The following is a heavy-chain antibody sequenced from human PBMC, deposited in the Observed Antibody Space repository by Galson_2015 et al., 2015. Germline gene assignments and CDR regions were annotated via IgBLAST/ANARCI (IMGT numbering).Heavy chain of an antibody. J-gene: IGHJ4*02. CDR3: ARGSAAARAMFF. D-gene: IGHD6-13*01. CDR1: GGSISSTNW. Sequence: TLSLTCSVSGGSISSTNWWTWVRQPPGKGLEWIGQIYHSGSTNYNPSLKSRLTISVDKSQNQFSLKLNSVTAADAAVYYCARGSAAARAMFFWGQGILVTVSS. CDR2: IYHSGST. V-gene: IGHV4-4*02.